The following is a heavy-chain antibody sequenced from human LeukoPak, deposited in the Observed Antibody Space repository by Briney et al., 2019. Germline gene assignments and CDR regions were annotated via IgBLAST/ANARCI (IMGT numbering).Heavy chain of an antibody. Sequence: ASVKVSCKASGYTFSSFGITWLRQAPGQGLEWMGWISPYNDSTAYGQKFQGRVTMTRDTSTNTAYMELRSLTSDDTAMYYCAKVDPHITVGAPGDAFDLWGQGTMVIVSS. V-gene: IGHV1-18*01. J-gene: IGHJ3*01. CDR3: AKVDPHITVGAPGDAFDL. D-gene: IGHD1-26*01. CDR1: GYTFSSFG. CDR2: ISPYNDST.